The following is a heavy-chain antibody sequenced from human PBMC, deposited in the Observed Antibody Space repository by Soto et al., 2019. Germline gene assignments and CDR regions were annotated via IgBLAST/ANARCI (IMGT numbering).Heavy chain of an antibody. CDR1: GGSLRSGNYF. CDR2: IYYSGNT. J-gene: IGHJ5*02. CDR3: ARARGEVLRYFDWFDP. V-gene: IGHV4-61*01. D-gene: IGHD3-9*01. Sequence: SETLSLTCTVSGGSLRSGNYFWSWIRQPPGKGLEWIGYIYYSGNTDYNPSLKSRVTMSVDTSKNQFSLNLTSATAADTAVYYCARARGEVLRYFDWFDPWGQGALVTVSS.